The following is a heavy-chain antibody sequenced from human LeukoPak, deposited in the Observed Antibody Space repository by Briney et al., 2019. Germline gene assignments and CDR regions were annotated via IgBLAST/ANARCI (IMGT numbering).Heavy chain of an antibody. CDR3: ARGYPKLVVRGVILTNYGMDV. D-gene: IGHD3-10*01. Sequence: QSGGSLRLSCAASGFTFSSYWMSWVRQAPGKGLEWVSYISSSSSTIYYADSAKGRFTISRDNAKNSLYLQMNSLRAEDTAVYYCARGYPKLVVRGVILTNYGMDVWGQGTTVTVSS. J-gene: IGHJ6*02. CDR1: GFTFSSYW. CDR2: ISSSSSTI. V-gene: IGHV3-48*01.